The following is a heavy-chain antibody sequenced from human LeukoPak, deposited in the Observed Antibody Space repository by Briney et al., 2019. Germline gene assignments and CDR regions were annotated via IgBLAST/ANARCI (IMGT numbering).Heavy chain of an antibody. Sequence: PGGSLRLSCAASGFTFSSYWIHWVRQVPGKGLVWVSRIDYDGSITNYADSVKGRFTISRDNARNTLYLQMNSLRVDDTAVYYCVKDLGGNYDYWGQGPLVTVSS. J-gene: IGHJ4*02. D-gene: IGHD1-7*01. CDR2: IDYDGSIT. CDR3: VKDLGGNYDY. V-gene: IGHV3-74*01. CDR1: GFTFSSYW.